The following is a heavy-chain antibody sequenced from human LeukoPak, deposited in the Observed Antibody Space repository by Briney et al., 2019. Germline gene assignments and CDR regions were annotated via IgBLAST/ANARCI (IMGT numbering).Heavy chain of an antibody. CDR2: LYPSGST. D-gene: IGHD4-17*01. V-gene: IGHV4-4*07. CDR1: GGSISRYY. J-gene: IGHJ2*01. CDR3: ARRPDYGDYWYFDL. Sequence: SETLSLTCIVSGGSISRYYWSWIRQPAGKGLEWIGRLYPSGSTNYNPSLKSRVTISVDTSKDQFSLKLSSVTAADTAVYYCARRPDYGDYWYFDLWGRGTLVTVSS.